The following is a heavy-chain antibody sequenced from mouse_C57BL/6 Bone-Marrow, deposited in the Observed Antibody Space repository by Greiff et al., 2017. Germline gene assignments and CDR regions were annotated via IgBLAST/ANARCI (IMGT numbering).Heavy chain of an antibody. V-gene: IGHV1-69*01. CDR1: GYTFTSYW. CDR3: ARGGDDVYPYWYFDV. Sequence: QVQLQQPGAELVMPGASVKLSCKASGYTFTSYWMHWVKQRPGQGLEWIGEIDPSDSYTNYNQKFKGKSTLTVDKSSSTAYMQLSSLKSEYSAVYYCARGGDDVYPYWYFDVWGTGTTVTVSS. D-gene: IGHD2-3*01. J-gene: IGHJ1*03. CDR2: IDPSDSYT.